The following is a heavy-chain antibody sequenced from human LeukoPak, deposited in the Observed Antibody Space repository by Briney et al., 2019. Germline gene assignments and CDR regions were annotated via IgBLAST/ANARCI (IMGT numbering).Heavy chain of an antibody. CDR1: GFTFSSYA. CDR3: ARDLYYYGSGSFGKYYYYGMDV. Sequence: GGSLRLSCAASGFTFSSYAIHWVRQAPGKGLEWVTVISYDGSNKYYADSVKGRFTISRDNSKNTLYLQMNSLRAEDTAVYYCARDLYYYGSGSFGKYYYYGMDVWGQGTTVTVSS. CDR2: ISYDGSNK. J-gene: IGHJ6*02. V-gene: IGHV3-30-3*01. D-gene: IGHD3-10*01.